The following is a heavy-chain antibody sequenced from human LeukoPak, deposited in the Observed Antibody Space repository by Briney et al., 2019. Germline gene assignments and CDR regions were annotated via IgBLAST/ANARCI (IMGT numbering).Heavy chain of an antibody. Sequence: SETLSLTCAVSGYSITSSYYWGWIRQPPGKGLEWIGSLYHSGSTYYNPSLRSRVTISVDTSKNHFSLKLSSVTAADTAVYYCARINVDYGDYAVAYWGQGTLVTVSS. CDR2: LYHSGST. J-gene: IGHJ4*02. CDR3: ARINVDYGDYAVAY. V-gene: IGHV4-38-2*01. D-gene: IGHD4-17*01. CDR1: GYSITSSYY.